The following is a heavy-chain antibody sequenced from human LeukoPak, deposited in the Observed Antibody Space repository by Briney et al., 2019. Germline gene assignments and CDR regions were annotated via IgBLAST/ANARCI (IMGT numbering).Heavy chain of an antibody. CDR3: AREDYYDSGSNDY. Sequence: ASVKVSCKASGYTFTGYYMHWVRQAPGQGLEWMGWINPNSGGTNYAQKFQGRVTITRNTSISTAYMELSSLRSEDTAVYFCAREDYYDSGSNDYWGQGTLVTVSS. CDR1: GYTFTGYY. CDR2: INPNSGGT. V-gene: IGHV1-2*02. J-gene: IGHJ4*02. D-gene: IGHD3-22*01.